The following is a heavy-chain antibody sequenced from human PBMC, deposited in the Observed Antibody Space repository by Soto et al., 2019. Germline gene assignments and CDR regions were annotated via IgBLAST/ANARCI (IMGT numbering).Heavy chain of an antibody. CDR2: IYYSGTT. CDR3: AKYRRTAADGYTLHY. CDR1: GDSISNYY. V-gene: IGHV4-59*01. Sequence: SETLSLTCTVSGDSISNYYWSWIRQPPGKGLEWIGFIYYSGTTNYNPSLTSRVTMSVDTSKNQFSLKLGSVTAADTAVYYCAKYRRTAADGYTLHYWGQGALVTVSS. J-gene: IGHJ4*02. D-gene: IGHD6-13*01.